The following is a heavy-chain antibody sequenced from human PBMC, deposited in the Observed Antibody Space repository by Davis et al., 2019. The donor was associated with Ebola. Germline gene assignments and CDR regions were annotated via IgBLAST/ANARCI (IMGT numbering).Heavy chain of an antibody. CDR3: ARVSVVGNGDYYYYGMDV. V-gene: IGHV3-53*01. J-gene: IGHJ6*02. CDR2: IYSGGST. Sequence: GESLKISCAASGFTVSSNYMSWVRQAPGKGLEWVSVIYSGGSTYYADSVKGRFTISRDNSKNTLYLQMNSLRAEDTAVYYCARVSVVGNGDYYYYGMDVWGQGTTVTVSS. CDR1: GFTVSSNY. D-gene: IGHD2-15*01.